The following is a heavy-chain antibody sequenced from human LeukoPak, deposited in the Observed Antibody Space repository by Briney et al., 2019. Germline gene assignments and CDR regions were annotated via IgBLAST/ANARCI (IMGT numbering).Heavy chain of an antibody. D-gene: IGHD3-10*01. V-gene: IGHV3-48*03. CDR3: ASITMVRGVYQRYYYGMDV. Sequence: PGGSLRLSCAASGFTFSSYEMNWVRQAPGKGLEWVSYISSSGSTIYYADSVKGRFTISRDNAKNSLYLQMNSLRAEDTAVHYCASITMVRGVYQRYYYGMDVWGKGTTVTVSS. CDR1: GFTFSSYE. CDR2: ISSSGSTI. J-gene: IGHJ6*04.